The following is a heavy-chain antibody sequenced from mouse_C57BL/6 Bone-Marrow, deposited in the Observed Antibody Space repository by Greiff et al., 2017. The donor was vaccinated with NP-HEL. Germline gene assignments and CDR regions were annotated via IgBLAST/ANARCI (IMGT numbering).Heavy chain of an antibody. CDR2: ISSGGDYI. D-gene: IGHD1-1*01. Sequence: EVMLVESGEGLVKPGGSLKLSCAASGFTFSSYAMSWVRQTPEKRLEWVAYISSGGDYIYYADTVKGRFTISRDNARNTLYLQMSSLKSEDTAMYYCTRVTTVVLYYYAMDYWGQGTSVTVSS. V-gene: IGHV5-9-1*02. J-gene: IGHJ4*01. CDR3: TRVTTVVLYYYAMDY. CDR1: GFTFSSYA.